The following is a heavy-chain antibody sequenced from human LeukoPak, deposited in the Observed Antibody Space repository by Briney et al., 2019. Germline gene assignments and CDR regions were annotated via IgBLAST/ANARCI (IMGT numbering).Heavy chain of an antibody. J-gene: IGHJ6*03. Sequence: SETLSLTCTVSGGSISSYYWSWIRQPPGKGLEWIGYIYYSGSTNYNPSLKSRVTISVDTSKNQFSLKLSSVTAADTAVYFCARRRGQSSGPSYYYFYMDVWGKGTTVTVSS. D-gene: IGHD2-8*02. CDR1: GGSISSYY. CDR3: ARRRGQSSGPSYYYFYMDV. CDR2: IYYSGST. V-gene: IGHV4-59*08.